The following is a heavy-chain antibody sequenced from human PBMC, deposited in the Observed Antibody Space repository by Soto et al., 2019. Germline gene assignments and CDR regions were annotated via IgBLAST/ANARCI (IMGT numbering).Heavy chain of an antibody. Sequence: QVQLVQSGAEVKKPGASVKVSCKASGYTFTSYDITWVRQAPGQALEWMGWISAYNGNTNYAQKLQGRVTMTTDTSTSTAYMELRSLRSDDTAVYYCAGQAVTREYFHHWAQGTLVTVSS. CDR1: GYTFTSYD. D-gene: IGHD4-17*01. V-gene: IGHV1-18*01. J-gene: IGHJ1*01. CDR3: AGQAVTREYFHH. CDR2: ISAYNGNT.